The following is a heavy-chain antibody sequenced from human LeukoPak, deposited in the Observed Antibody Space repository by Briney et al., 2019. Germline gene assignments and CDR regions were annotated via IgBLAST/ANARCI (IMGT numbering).Heavy chain of an antibody. CDR3: ARLRDGRAFGAIDY. J-gene: IGHJ4*02. V-gene: IGHV5-51*01. D-gene: IGHD3-10*01. CDR1: GYSFTSYW. CDR2: MYPGDSDT. Sequence: GESLQISCKGSGYSFTSYWIGWVRPMPGKGGEWMGIMYPGDSDTRYSPSFRGQVTISADKSISTAYLQWSSLKASDTAMYYCARLRDGRAFGAIDYWGQGTLVTVSS.